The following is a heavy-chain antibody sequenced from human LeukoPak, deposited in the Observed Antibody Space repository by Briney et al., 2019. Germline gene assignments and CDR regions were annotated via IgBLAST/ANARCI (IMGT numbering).Heavy chain of an antibody. D-gene: IGHD3-22*01. V-gene: IGHV3-74*01. Sequence: GGSLRLSCATSGLTFSTFWMHWVRQAPGKGLVWFSRINHDGSSTNYADSVKGRFTISRDNAKNTLYLQMNSLRAEDTAVYYCVRDWGYDSSGYWQKYFDTWGQGTLVTVSS. CDR1: GLTFSTFW. J-gene: IGHJ4*02. CDR3: VRDWGYDSSGYWQKYFDT. CDR2: INHDGSST.